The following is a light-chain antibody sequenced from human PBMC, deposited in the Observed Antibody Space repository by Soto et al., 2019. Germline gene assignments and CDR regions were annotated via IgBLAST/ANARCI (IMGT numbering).Light chain of an antibody. V-gene: IGKV3-15*01. CDR2: GAS. CDR3: QQYNDWPPT. Sequence: TVMTQSPATLSVSPGERVTLSCRASQSVSTKLAWYQQKPGQAPRLLIYGASTRATAIPARFSGRGSGTEFTLSIGSLQSEDFAVYYCQQYNDWPPTFGQGTKVDIK. J-gene: IGKJ1*01. CDR1: QSVSTK.